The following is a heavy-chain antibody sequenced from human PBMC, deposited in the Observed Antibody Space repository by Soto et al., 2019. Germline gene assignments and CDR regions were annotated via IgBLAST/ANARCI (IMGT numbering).Heavy chain of an antibody. CDR3: ARAVGATSYSDY. Sequence: QVQLVESGGGVVQPGRSLRLSCAASGFTFSSYAMHWVRQAPGKGLEWVAVISYDGSNKYYADSVKGRFTISRDNSKNTLYLQMNSLRAEDTAVYYCARAVGATSYSDYWGQGTLVTVSS. D-gene: IGHD1-26*01. J-gene: IGHJ4*02. CDR2: ISYDGSNK. CDR1: GFTFSSYA. V-gene: IGHV3-30-3*01.